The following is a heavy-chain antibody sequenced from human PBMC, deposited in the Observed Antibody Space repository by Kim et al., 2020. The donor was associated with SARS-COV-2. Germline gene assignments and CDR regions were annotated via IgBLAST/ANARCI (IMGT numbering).Heavy chain of an antibody. Sequence: GGSLRLSCAASGFTFSGSAMHWVRQASGKGLEWVGRIRSKANSYATAYAASVKGRFTISRDDSKNTAYLQMNSLKTEDTAVYYCTRVDFEVAGTSGFDYWGQGTLVTVSS. D-gene: IGHD6-19*01. V-gene: IGHV3-73*01. CDR3: TRVDFEVAGTSGFDY. J-gene: IGHJ4*02. CDR2: IRSKANSYAT. CDR1: GFTFSGSA.